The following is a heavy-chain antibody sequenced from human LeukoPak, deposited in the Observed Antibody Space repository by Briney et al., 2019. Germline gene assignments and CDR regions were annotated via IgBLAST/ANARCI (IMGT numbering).Heavy chain of an antibody. CDR1: GYSISSGYY. V-gene: IGHV4-38-2*01. D-gene: IGHD3-3*01. CDR3: ARHDYDFWSAQTYYFDY. J-gene: IGHJ4*02. Sequence: SETLSLTCAVSGYSISSGYYWGWIRQPPGKGLGWIGSIYHSGSTYYNPSLKSRVTISVDTSKNQFSLKLSSVTAADTAVYYCARHDYDFWSAQTYYFDYWGQGTLVTVSS. CDR2: IYHSGST.